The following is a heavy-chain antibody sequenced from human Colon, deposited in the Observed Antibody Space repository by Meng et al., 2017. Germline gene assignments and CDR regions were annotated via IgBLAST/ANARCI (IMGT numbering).Heavy chain of an antibody. Sequence: VQFVPSGAVVKKPGASVKLSCKTSGFTFTGYTLHWLRQAPGQSLEGMGWINAADGSTKYSQKFLDRVTITRDTSASTAYMELSSLRSEDTAVYYCARGAITRTATALGWWGQGTLVTVSS. J-gene: IGHJ4*02. CDR3: ARGAITRTATALGW. CDR2: INAADGST. CDR1: GFTFTGYT. D-gene: IGHD1-14*01. V-gene: IGHV1-3*01.